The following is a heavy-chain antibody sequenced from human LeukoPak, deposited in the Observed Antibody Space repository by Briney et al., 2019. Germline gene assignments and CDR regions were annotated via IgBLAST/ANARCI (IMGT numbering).Heavy chain of an antibody. V-gene: IGHV3-23*01. CDR3: AKDRQRPLRYFDWLLLPDY. D-gene: IGHD3-9*01. CDR1: GFTFSSYA. CDR2: ISGSGGST. Sequence: PGGSLRLSCAASGFTFSSYAMSWVRQAPGKGLEWVSAISGSGGSTYYADSVKGRFTISRDNSKNTLYLQMNSLRAEDTAVYYCAKDRQRPLRYFDWLLLPDYWGQGTLVTVSS. J-gene: IGHJ4*02.